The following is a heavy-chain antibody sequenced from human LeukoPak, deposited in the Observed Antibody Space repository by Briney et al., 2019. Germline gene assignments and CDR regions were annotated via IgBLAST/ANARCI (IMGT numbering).Heavy chain of an antibody. CDR3: VRAPDYGGPGPFWDY. CDR2: INPDGSGK. CDR1: GFGFSTFW. J-gene: IGHJ4*02. Sequence: PGGSPRLSCVASGFGFSTFWMSWVRQAPGKGPEWVANINPDGSGKYHVDSVKGRITISRDNAKNSLYLQMNSLRAEDTAVYHCVRAPDYGGPGPFWDYWGQGTLVTASS. D-gene: IGHD4-23*01. V-gene: IGHV3-7*01.